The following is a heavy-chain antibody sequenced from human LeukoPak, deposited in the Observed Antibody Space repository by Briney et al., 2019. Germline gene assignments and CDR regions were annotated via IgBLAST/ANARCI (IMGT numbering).Heavy chain of an antibody. D-gene: IGHD3-16*02. CDR3: AKGRGYIFDY. CDR2: ISGSGGST. V-gene: IGHV3-23*01. J-gene: IGHJ4*02. CDR1: GFTFSSYA. Sequence: GGSPRLSCAAFGFTFSSYAMSWVRQAPGKGLEWVSAISGSGGSTYYADSVKGRFTISRDNSKNTLYLQMNSLRAEDTAVYYCAKGRGYIFDYWGQGTLVTVSS.